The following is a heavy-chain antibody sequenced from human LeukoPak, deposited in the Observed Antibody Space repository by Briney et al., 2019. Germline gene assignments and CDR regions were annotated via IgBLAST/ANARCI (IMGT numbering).Heavy chain of an antibody. J-gene: IGHJ6*02. Sequence: ASVKVSCKASGYTFTSYGISWVRQAPGQGLEWMGWISAYNVNTTYAQKLQGRVTMTTDTSTSTAYMELRSLRSDDTAVYYCARAVRHSDDPRLTAIYYYYGMDVWGQGTTVTVSS. D-gene: IGHD5-18*01. CDR1: GYTFTSYG. CDR3: ARAVRHSDDPRLTAIYYYYGMDV. V-gene: IGHV1-18*01. CDR2: ISAYNVNT.